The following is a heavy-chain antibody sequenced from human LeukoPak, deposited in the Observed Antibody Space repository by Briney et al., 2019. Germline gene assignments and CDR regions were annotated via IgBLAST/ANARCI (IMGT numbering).Heavy chain of an antibody. J-gene: IGHJ4*02. V-gene: IGHV3-48*03. CDR2: ISSSGSTI. CDR3: ARDKFVVVPAAIGPFDY. CDR1: GFTFSSYE. Sequence: GGSLRLSCAASGFTFSSYEMNWVRQAPGKGLEWVSYISSSGSTIYYADSVKGRFTISRDNAKNSLYLQMNSLRAGDTAVYYCARDKFVVVPAAIGPFDYWGQGTLVTVSS. D-gene: IGHD2-2*01.